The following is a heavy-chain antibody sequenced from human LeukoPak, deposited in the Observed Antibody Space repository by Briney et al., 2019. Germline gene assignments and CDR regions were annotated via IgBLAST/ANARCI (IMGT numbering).Heavy chain of an antibody. CDR3: ARAFDLRFLGWFDP. CDR1: GFTFSSST. D-gene: IGHD3-3*01. V-gene: IGHV3-30*14. J-gene: IGHJ5*02. CDR2: VSYDGTDK. Sequence: GGSLRLSCAVTGFTFSSSTMHWVRLAPGKGLEWVAIVSYDGTDKHYADSVKGRFTISRDNSKNTLYLQMNSLRAEDTAVYYCARAFDLRFLGWFDPWGQGTLVTVSS.